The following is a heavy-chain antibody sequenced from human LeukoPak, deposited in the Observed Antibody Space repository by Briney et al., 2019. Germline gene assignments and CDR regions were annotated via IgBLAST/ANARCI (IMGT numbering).Heavy chain of an antibody. Sequence: GASVKVSCKASGGTFGSYAISWVRQAPGQGLEWMGGIIPIFGTANYAQKFQGRVTITADESTGTAYMELSSLRSEDTAVYYCAREIRDTITMVRGSLGYWGQGTLVTVSS. CDR2: IIPIFGTA. J-gene: IGHJ4*02. CDR3: AREIRDTITMVRGSLGY. D-gene: IGHD3-10*01. V-gene: IGHV1-69*13. CDR1: GGTFGSYA.